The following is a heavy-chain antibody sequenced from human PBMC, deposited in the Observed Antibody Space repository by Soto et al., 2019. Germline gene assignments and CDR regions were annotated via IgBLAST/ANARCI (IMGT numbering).Heavy chain of an antibody. V-gene: IGHV4-59*01. Sequence: PSETLSLTCTVSGGSISSYYWSWIRQPPGKGLEWIGYIYYSGSTNYNPSLKSRVTISVDTSKNQFSLKLSSVTAADTAVYYCARRGVVGDWFDPWGQGTLVTVSS. D-gene: IGHD6-25*01. CDR3: ARRGVVGDWFDP. CDR1: GGSISSYY. J-gene: IGHJ5*02. CDR2: IYYSGST.